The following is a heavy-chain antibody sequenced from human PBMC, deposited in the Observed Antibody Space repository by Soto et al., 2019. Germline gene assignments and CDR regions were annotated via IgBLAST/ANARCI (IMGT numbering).Heavy chain of an antibody. J-gene: IGHJ4*02. Sequence: SQTLSLTCAISGDSVSNNSVAWNWVRQSPSRGLEWLGRTYYRSKWHYDYAPSVRSRITINPDTSKNHFSLQLNSVSPEDAAVYYCARTLRGRGVKYFDDWGQGTLVTVSS. V-gene: IGHV6-1*01. CDR3: ARTLRGRGVKYFDD. D-gene: IGHD3-10*01. CDR1: GDSVSNNSVA. CDR2: TYYRSKWHY.